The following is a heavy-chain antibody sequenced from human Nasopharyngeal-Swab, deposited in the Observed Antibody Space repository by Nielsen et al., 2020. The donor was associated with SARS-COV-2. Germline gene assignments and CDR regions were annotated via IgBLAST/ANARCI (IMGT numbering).Heavy chain of an antibody. CDR3: ARESGGDSGWFDP. D-gene: IGHD5-12*01. CDR1: GGSISSYY. J-gene: IGHJ5*02. V-gene: IGHV4-59*01. Sequence: SETLSLTCPVSGGSISSYYWSWIRQPPGKGLEWIGYIYYSGSTNYNPSLKSRVTISVDTSKNQFPLKLSSVTAADTAVYYCARESGGDSGWFDPWGQGTLVTVSS. CDR2: IYYSGST.